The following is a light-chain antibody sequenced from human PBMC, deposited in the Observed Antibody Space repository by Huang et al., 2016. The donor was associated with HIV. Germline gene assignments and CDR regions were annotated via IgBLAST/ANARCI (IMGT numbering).Light chain of an antibody. CDR2: AAS. CDR3: QQSRSLPRT. Sequence: DIQLTQSPSSLSASVGDGITITCRASDNIVYSLSWFRQRPGRAPDALIYAASRLHAGVPSKFRATGSGTNFTLSIDGLGPEDFATYYCQQSRSLPRTYGGGTKVDI. J-gene: IGKJ4*01. CDR1: DNIVYS. V-gene: IGKV1-39*01.